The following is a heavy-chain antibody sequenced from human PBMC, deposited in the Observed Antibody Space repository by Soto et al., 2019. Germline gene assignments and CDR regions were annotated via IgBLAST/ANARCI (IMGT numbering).Heavy chain of an antibody. CDR1: GVSLTSGNW. CDR2: IFHDGTA. Sequence: LSLPCAVSGVSLTSGNWWTWVRQSPQRGLEYIGEIFHDGTANYYPSFERRVAMSVDTSRNQFSLKLTSVTAADTAVYFCARLVYDTRLNYTYFDFWGPGTLVTVSS. V-gene: IGHV4-4*01. D-gene: IGHD3-3*01. CDR3: ARLVYDTRLNYTYFDF. J-gene: IGHJ4*02.